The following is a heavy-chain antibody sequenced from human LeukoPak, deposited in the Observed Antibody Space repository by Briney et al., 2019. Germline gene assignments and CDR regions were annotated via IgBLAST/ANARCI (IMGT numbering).Heavy chain of an antibody. CDR2: IYYSGST. J-gene: IGHJ3*02. D-gene: IGHD3-22*01. V-gene: IGHV4-39*01. CDR3: ARGSHYYDRLFDI. CDR1: GGSISSSSYY. Sequence: SETLSLTCTVSGGSISSSSYYWGWIRQPPGKGLEWIGSIYYSGSTYYNPSLKSRVTISVDTSKNQFSLKLSSVTAADTAVYYCARGSHYYDRLFDIWGQGTMVTVSS.